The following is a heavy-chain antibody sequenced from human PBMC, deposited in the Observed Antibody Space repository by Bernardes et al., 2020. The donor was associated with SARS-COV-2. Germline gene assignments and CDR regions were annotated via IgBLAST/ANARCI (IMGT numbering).Heavy chain of an antibody. D-gene: IGHD2-21*01. Sequence: GWSLRLSCVGSEFTFSSYGMTWVRQAPGKGLEWVSGISVSGSTTYYGDSVKGRFTISRDKSKNTLYLQMDSLRGDDTAVYYCAKGLAAFDIWGQGAMVTVSS. CDR2: ISVSGSTT. V-gene: IGHV3-23*01. CDR1: EFTFSSYG. J-gene: IGHJ3*02. CDR3: AKGLAAFDI.